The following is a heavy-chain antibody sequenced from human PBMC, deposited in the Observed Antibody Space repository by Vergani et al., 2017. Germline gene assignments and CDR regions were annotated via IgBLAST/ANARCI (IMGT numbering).Heavy chain of an antibody. J-gene: IGHJ6*02. V-gene: IGHV1-18*01. CDR3: ARDGYCSSTSCYESYYYYYGMDV. Sequence: QVQLVQSGAEVKKPGASVKVSCKASGYTFTSYGISWVRQAPGQGLEWMGWISAYNGNTNYAQKLQGRVTMTTDTSTSTAYMELRSLRSDDTAVYYCARDGYCSSTSCYESYYYYYGMDVWGQGTTVTVSS. CDR1: GYTFTSYG. D-gene: IGHD2-2*03. CDR2: ISAYNGNT.